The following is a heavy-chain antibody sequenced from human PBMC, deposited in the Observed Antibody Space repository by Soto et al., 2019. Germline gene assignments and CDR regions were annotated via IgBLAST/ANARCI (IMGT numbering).Heavy chain of an antibody. CDR3: RPGHYSDY. Sequence: GSLRLSCADSGFTFSRLWLGWVRQAPGKGLEWVAKIKEDGSEKYYVDSVKGRFTISRDNAKSSVFLQMNSLRVEDTAVYYCRPGHYSDYWGQGIPVTSPQ. CDR1: GFTFSRLW. CDR2: IKEDGSEK. J-gene: IGHJ4*02. V-gene: IGHV3-7*01.